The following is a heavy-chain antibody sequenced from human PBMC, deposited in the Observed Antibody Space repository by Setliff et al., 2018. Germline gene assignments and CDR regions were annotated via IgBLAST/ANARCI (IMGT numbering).Heavy chain of an antibody. J-gene: IGHJ6*02. CDR3: AKNHGSGSCAPGGMDV. Sequence: PGGSLRLSCAASGFTFSNYGMHWVRQAPGKGLEWVAFIRYDGSNKYYADSVKGRFTMSRDNSKNTQYLQMNSLRAEDTAVYYCAKNHGSGSCAPGGMDVWGQGTTVTVCS. V-gene: IGHV3-30*02. D-gene: IGHD3-10*01. CDR1: GFTFSNYG. CDR2: IRYDGSNK.